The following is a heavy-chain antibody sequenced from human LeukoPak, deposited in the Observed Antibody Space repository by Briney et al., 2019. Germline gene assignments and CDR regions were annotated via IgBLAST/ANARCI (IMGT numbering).Heavy chain of an antibody. CDR2: INSDGSST. CDR1: GFTFSSYW. J-gene: IGHJ6*02. Sequence: QPGGSLRLSCAASGFTFSSYWMHWVRQAPGKGLVWVSRINSDGSSTSYADSVKGRFTISRDNAKNTLYLQMNSLRAEDTAVYYCARDAQPYCTNGVCYKSYYYGMDVWGQGTTVTVSS. V-gene: IGHV3-74*01. CDR3: ARDAQPYCTNGVCYKSYYYGMDV. D-gene: IGHD2-8*01.